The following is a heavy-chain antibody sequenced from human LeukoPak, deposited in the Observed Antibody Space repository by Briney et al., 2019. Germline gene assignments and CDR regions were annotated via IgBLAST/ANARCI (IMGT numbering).Heavy chain of an antibody. CDR1: GGPISSGGYY. V-gene: IGHV4-31*03. CDR3: ARDSTEDYFDY. Sequence: SETLSLTCTVSGGPISSGGYYWSWIRQHPGKGLEWIGYIYYSGSTYYNPSLKSRVTISVDTSKNQFSLKLSSVTAADTAVYYCARDSTEDYFDYWGQGTLVTVSS. J-gene: IGHJ4*02. CDR2: IYYSGST.